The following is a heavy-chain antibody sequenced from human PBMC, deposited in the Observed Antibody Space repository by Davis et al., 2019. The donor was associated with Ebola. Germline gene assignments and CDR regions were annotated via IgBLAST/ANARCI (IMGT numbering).Heavy chain of an antibody. CDR3: ARDNSNYDYFDY. CDR1: GGTFSSYA. CDR2: IIPILGIA. V-gene: IGHV1-69*04. D-gene: IGHD4-11*01. Sequence: SVKVSCKASGGTFSSYAISWVRQAPGQGLEWMGRIIPILGIANYAQKLQGRVTMTTDTSTSTAYMELRSLRSDDTAVYYCARDNSNYDYFDYWGQGTLVTVSS. J-gene: IGHJ4*02.